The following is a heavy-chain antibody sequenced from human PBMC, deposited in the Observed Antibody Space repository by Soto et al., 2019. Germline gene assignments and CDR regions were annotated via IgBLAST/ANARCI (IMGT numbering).Heavy chain of an antibody. V-gene: IGHV4-59*08. D-gene: IGHD6-13*01. CDR1: GGSISSYY. CDR2: IYHSGST. J-gene: IGHJ4*02. Sequence: SETLSLTCAVSGGSISSYYWSWIRQPPGKGLEWIGYIYHSGSTNYNPSLKSRVTISVDTSKNQFSLELSSMTAADTAFYYCERHNTVRAAAGSLDYWGQGTLVTVS. CDR3: ERHNTVRAAAGSLDY.